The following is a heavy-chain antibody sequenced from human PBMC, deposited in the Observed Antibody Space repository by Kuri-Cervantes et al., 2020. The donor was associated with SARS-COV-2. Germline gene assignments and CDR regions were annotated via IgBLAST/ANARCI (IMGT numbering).Heavy chain of an antibody. Sequence: ASVKVSCKASGYTFTSYYMHWVRQAPGQGLEWMGIINPSGGSTSYAQKFQGRVTMTRDTSTSTVYMELSSLRSEDTAVYYCAREGVVPAAISPYWYFDLWGRGTLVTVSS. V-gene: IGHV1-46*01. CDR3: AREGVVPAAISPYWYFDL. CDR1: GYTFTSYY. D-gene: IGHD2-2*02. CDR2: INPSGGST. J-gene: IGHJ2*01.